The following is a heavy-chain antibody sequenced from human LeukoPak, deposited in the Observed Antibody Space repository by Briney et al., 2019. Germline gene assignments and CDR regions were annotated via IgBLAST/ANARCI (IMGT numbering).Heavy chain of an antibody. V-gene: IGHV3-11*01. J-gene: IGHJ4*02. CDR1: GFTFSDYY. CDR3: AAREVYYYGSGSSGGIDY. CDR2: ISSSGSTI. D-gene: IGHD3-10*01. Sequence: GGSLRLSCAASGFTFSDYYMIGIRQAPGKGLECGAYISSSGSTIYYADSVKGRFTISRDNAKNSLYLQMNSLRAEDTAVYYCAAREVYYYGSGSSGGIDYWGQGTLVTVSS.